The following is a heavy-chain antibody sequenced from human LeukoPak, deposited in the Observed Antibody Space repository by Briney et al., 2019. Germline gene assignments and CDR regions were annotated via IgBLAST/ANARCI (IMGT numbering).Heavy chain of an antibody. Sequence: PGGSLRLSCAGSGFTFGSYSMSWVRQAPGKGLEWVSVISGSGDSTFYTDFVKGRFTISRDDSKNTLYLQMSSLRADDTAVYYCAKESTASCYASVNFWGQGTLVTVSS. D-gene: IGHD2-15*01. CDR1: GFTFGSYS. CDR3: AKESTASCYASVNF. J-gene: IGHJ4*02. CDR2: ISGSGDST. V-gene: IGHV3-23*01.